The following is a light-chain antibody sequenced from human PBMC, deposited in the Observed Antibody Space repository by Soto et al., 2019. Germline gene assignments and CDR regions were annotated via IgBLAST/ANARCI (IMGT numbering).Light chain of an antibody. CDR3: MQALQAPRT. J-gene: IGKJ2*02. CDR1: QSLLHSNGYNY. Sequence: DIVMTQSPLSLPVTPGEPASISCRSSQSLLHSNGYNYLDWYLQKPGQSPQLLIYLTSNRYSGVPDRFSGSGSGTDFTLKISRVEAEDVGVYYCMQALQAPRTFGQGTKLEIK. V-gene: IGKV2-28*01. CDR2: LTS.